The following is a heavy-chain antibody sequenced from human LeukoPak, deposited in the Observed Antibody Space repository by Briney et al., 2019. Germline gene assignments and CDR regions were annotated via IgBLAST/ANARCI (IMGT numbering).Heavy chain of an antibody. D-gene: IGHD1-26*01. CDR1: GFTVSSNY. V-gene: IGHV3-66*02. CDR3: ARDSGSWGYFDY. J-gene: IGHJ4*02. Sequence: GGSLRLSCAASGFTVSSNYMSWVRQAPGKGLEWVSVIYSGGGTYYADSVKGRFTISRDNSKNTLYLQMNSLRAEDTAVYYCARDSGSWGYFDYWGQGTLVTVSS. CDR2: IYSGGGT.